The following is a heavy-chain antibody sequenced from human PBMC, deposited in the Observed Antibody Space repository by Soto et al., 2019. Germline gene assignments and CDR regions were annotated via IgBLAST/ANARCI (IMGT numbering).Heavy chain of an antibody. CDR2: ISSDYSTSVYI. J-gene: IGHJ3*02. CDR3: ARDGLRSIFGVVIISDAFDI. CDR1: GFTFSSYT. Sequence: GGSLRLSCAASGFTFSSYTMNWVRQAPGKGLEWVSSISSDYSTSVYIYYADSVKGRFTISRDNAKSSLYLQMDSLRAEDTAVYYCARDGLRSIFGVVIISDAFDIWGQGTMVTVSS. D-gene: IGHD3-3*01. V-gene: IGHV3-21*01.